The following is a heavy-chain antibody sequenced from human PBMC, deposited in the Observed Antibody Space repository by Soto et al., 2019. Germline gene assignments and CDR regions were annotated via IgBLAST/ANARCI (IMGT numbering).Heavy chain of an antibody. Sequence: QVQLVXSGGXVVQPXRSXXLSCAASGFTFSSYGMHWVRQAPGKXLEWVALVWYDGGNKYYADSVKGRFTISRDNSKNTLYLQMNSLRDEDTAVYYCVRAAGYSGNDYVYYYGMDVWGQGTTVTVSS. CDR2: VWYDGGNK. V-gene: IGHV3-33*01. J-gene: IGHJ6*02. CDR1: GFTFSSYG. D-gene: IGHD5-12*01. CDR3: VRAAGYSGNDYVYYYGMDV.